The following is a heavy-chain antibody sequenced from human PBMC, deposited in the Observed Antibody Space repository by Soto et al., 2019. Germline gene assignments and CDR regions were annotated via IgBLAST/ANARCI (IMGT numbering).Heavy chain of an antibody. J-gene: IGHJ4*02. CDR1: GFTFTSYW. Sequence: EVQLVDSGGGLVQPGGSLRLSCEASGFTFTSYWMSWVRQAPGKGLEWVANIKQDGSQNYLVDSVKGRFTISRDNAKNSLYLQMNRLRAEDTAVYYCVRDGSGGWHFDSLGQGTLVTFSS. V-gene: IGHV3-7*01. CDR3: VRDGSGGWHFDS. D-gene: IGHD6-19*01. CDR2: IKQDGSQN.